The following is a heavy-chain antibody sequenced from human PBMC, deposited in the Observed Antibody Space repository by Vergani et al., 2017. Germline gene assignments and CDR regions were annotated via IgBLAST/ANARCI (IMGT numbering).Heavy chain of an antibody. CDR2: INHSGST. D-gene: IGHD2-2*01. Sequence: QVQLQQWGAGLLKPSETLSLTCAVYGGSFSGYYWSWIRQPPGKGREWIGEINHSGSTNYNPSLKSRVTISVDTSKNQFSLKLSSVTAADTAVYYCARAAYCSSTSCRRDFDYWGQGTLVTVSS. CDR3: ARAAYCSSTSCRRDFDY. CDR1: GGSFSGYY. J-gene: IGHJ4*02. V-gene: IGHV4-34*01.